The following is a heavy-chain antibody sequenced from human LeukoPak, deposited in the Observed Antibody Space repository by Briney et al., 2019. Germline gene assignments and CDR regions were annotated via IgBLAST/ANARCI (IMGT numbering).Heavy chain of an antibody. CDR2: ISGDGGST. V-gene: IGHV3-43*02. CDR3: AKDKNGYPDY. J-gene: IGHJ4*02. CDR1: GFTFDDYA. D-gene: IGHD5-24*01. Sequence: GGSLRLSCAASGFTFDDYAMHWVRQAPGKGLEWVSLISGDGGSTHYADSVKGRFTISRDNSKNYLYLQMNSLRTEDTALYYCAKDKNGYPDYWGRGTLVTVSS.